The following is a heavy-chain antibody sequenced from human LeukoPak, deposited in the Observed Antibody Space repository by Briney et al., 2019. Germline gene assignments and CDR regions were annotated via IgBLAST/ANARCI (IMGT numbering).Heavy chain of an antibody. CDR1: GGSISSGGYY. Sequence: SETLSLTCTVSGGSISSGGYYWSWIRQHPGKGLEWIGYIYYSGSTYYNPSLKSRVTISVDTSKNQFSLKLSSVTAADTAVYYCARDRPEVIGAFDIWGQGTMVTVSS. J-gene: IGHJ3*02. CDR3: ARDRPEVIGAFDI. CDR2: IYYSGST. V-gene: IGHV4-31*03. D-gene: IGHD3-22*01.